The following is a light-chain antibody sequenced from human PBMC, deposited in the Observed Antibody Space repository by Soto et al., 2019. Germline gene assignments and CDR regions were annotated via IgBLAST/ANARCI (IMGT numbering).Light chain of an antibody. CDR2: DTS. V-gene: IGKV1-5*01. J-gene: IGKJ2*01. CDR1: QTTSSW. Sequence: DVQMTQSPSTLSASVGDRVIITCRASQTTSSWLAWYQQKPGEAPNLLIYDTSSLQSGVPSRSSGSGSGTEFTLTISSLQPDDFATYYYQQYNSFPFTFGQGTKVDIK. CDR3: QQYNSFPFT.